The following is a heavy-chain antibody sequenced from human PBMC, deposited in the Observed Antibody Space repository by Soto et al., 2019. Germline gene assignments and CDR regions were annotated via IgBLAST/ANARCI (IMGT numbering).Heavy chain of an antibody. CDR2: ISAYNGNT. CDR1: GYTFTNLG. Sequence: QVHLVQSGAEVKKPGASVKVSCTASGYTFTNLGISWERQAPGQGLGWMGWISAYNGNTNNAQKFQGRFTMTTDTSTSTSYRGLRSLRSDDTAVYYCARGGTPIDYCGQGTLVTVSS. D-gene: IGHD3-16*01. V-gene: IGHV1-18*01. CDR3: ARGGTPIDY. J-gene: IGHJ4*02.